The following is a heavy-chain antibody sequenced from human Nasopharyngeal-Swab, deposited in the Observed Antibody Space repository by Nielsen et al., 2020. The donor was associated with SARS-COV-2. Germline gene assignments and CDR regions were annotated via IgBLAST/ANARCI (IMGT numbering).Heavy chain of an antibody. V-gene: IGHV4-39*07. Sequence: SETLSLTCTVSGGSISSSSYYWGWIRQPPGKGLEWIGSIYYSGSTYYNPSLKSRVTISVDTSKNQFSLKLSSVTAADTAVYYCAREGAGSETIYYYYYMDVWGKGTTVTV. CDR2: IYYSGST. D-gene: IGHD1-14*01. CDR1: GGSISSSSYY. J-gene: IGHJ6*03. CDR3: AREGAGSETIYYYYYMDV.